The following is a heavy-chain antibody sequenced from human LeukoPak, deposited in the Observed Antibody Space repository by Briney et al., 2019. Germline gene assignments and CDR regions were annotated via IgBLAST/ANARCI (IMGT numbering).Heavy chain of an antibody. CDR2: ISYDGSNK. Sequence: GRSLRLSCAASGFTFSSYAMHWVRQAPGKGLEWVAVISYDGSNKYYADSVKGRFTISRDNSQNTLYLQMNSLRAEDTAVYYCARAWAYYYDSSGYMPHFDYWGQGTLVTVSS. J-gene: IGHJ4*02. CDR3: ARAWAYYYDSSGYMPHFDY. CDR1: GFTFSSYA. D-gene: IGHD3-22*01. V-gene: IGHV3-30-3*01.